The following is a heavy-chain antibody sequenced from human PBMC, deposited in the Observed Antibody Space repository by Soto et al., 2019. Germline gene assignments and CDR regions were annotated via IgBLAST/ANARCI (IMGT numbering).Heavy chain of an antibody. CDR3: ARHVWFGELLGGMDV. D-gene: IGHD3-10*01. CDR1: GGSISSYY. CDR2: IYYSGST. Sequence: QVQLQESGPGLVKPSETLSLTCTVSGGSISSYYWSWIRQPPGKGLEWIGYIYYSGSTNYNPSLTRRVTISVDPSKIQFSLKLSSVTAADTAVYYCARHVWFGELLGGMDVWGQGTTVTVSS. J-gene: IGHJ6*02. V-gene: IGHV4-59*08.